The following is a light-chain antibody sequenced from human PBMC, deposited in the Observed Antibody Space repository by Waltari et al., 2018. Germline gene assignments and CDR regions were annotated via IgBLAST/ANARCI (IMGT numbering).Light chain of an antibody. J-gene: IGKJ2*03. CDR3: YQHSSRYS. CDR2: RAS. CDR1: PSVTSY. V-gene: IGKV3-11*01. Sequence: LTQSPATLPSSPGERATLSCKATPSVTSYLAWYQQKPGQAPRLLIHRASSRATGIPDRFSGGGSGTEFTLTSSSLEPEDVGFYHCYQHSSRYSFGQGTKVEIK.